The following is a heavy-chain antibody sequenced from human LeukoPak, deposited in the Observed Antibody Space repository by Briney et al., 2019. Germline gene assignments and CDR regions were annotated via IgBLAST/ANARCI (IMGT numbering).Heavy chain of an antibody. CDR2: IYHSGST. CDR3: ARTDFWSGYYRNFDY. Sequence: SETLSLTCAVSGYSISSGYYWGWIRQPPGKGLEWIGIIYHSGSTYYNPSLKSRVTISVDTSKNQFSLKLSSVTAADTAVYYCARTDFWSGYYRNFDYWGQGTLVTVSS. D-gene: IGHD3-3*01. V-gene: IGHV4-38-2*01. J-gene: IGHJ4*02. CDR1: GYSISSGYY.